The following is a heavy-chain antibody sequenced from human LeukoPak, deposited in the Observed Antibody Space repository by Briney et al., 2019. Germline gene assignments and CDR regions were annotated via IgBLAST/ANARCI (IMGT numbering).Heavy chain of an antibody. CDR3: ARNSRTDFDY. V-gene: IGHV3-74*01. CDR2: INSDGTST. CDR1: GFTFSSIW. D-gene: IGHD3/OR15-3a*01. Sequence: PGGSLRLSCAASGFTFSSIWMHWVRRGPGKGLVWVSRINSDGTSTIYADSVKGRFTISRDNAKNTLFLQMDSLRAEDTAVYHCARNSRTDFDYWGQGTLVTVSS. J-gene: IGHJ4*02.